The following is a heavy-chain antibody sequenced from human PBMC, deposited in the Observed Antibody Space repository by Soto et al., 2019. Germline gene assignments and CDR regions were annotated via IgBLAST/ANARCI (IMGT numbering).Heavy chain of an antibody. Sequence: PSETLSLTCTVSGASISGFYWSWIRKSAGKGLEWIGRIYATGTTDYNPSLKSRVMMSVDTSKKQFSLKLRSVTAADTAVYYCVRDGTRTLRDWFDPGGREIWLTVSS. CDR2: IYATGTT. CDR1: GASISGFY. V-gene: IGHV4-4*07. D-gene: IGHD1-1*01. CDR3: VRDGTRTLRDWFDP. J-gene: IGHJ5*02.